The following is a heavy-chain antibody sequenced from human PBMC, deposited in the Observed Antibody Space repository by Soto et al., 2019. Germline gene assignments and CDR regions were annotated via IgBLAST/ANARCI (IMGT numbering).Heavy chain of an antibody. CDR2: INPGNGNT. V-gene: IGHV1-3*01. CDR1: GYTFANYA. D-gene: IGHD2-15*01. Sequence: QVQLVQSGAEVEKPGASVKVSCKASGYTFANYAIHWVRRAPGQRREWMGWINPGNGNTRYSESFQGRVTITSDTPANTADIELSSLRSEDTAVYYCARDCSGGPPGYFDYCGQGALVTVS. J-gene: IGHJ4*02. CDR3: ARDCSGGPPGYFDY.